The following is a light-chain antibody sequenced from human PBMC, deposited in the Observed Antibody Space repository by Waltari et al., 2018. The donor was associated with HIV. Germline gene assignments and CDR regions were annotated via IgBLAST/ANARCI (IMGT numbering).Light chain of an antibody. CDR3: ATWDSNLSSWV. CDR1: TSTLAHSF. CDR2: ENK. J-gene: IGLJ3*02. V-gene: IGLV1-51*02. Sequence: SLSPQPLSAPAPPSQTVPISPSPCTSTLAHSFVSWHHQSSGTAPKLLIYENKKRPSGIPDRVSGSKSGTSATLGITGLQTGDEADYYCATWDSNLSSWVFGGGTKLTVL.